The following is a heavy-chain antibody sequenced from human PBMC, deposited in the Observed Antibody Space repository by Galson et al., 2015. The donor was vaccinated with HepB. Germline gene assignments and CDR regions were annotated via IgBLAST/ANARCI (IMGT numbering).Heavy chain of an antibody. Sequence: SLRLSCAASGFTFSSYGMHWVRQAPGKGLEWVAVIWYDGSNKYYADSVKGRFTISRDNSKNTLYLQMNSLRAEDTAVYYCAREHEPYCSSTSCYYYYYYYMDVWGKGTTVTVSS. CDR3: AREHEPYCSSTSCYYYYYYYMDV. CDR2: IWYDGSNK. D-gene: IGHD2-2*01. CDR1: GFTFSSYG. V-gene: IGHV3-33*01. J-gene: IGHJ6*03.